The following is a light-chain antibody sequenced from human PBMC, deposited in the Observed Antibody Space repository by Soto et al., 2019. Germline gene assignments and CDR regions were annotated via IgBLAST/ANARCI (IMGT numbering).Light chain of an antibody. J-gene: IGKJ2*01. Sequence: EIVLTQSPGNLSLSPGERATLSCRASQSLTSRYLAWYRQKPGQPPRLLIYGASSRATGIPARFSGSGSGTEFTLTISSLQSEDFAVYYCQQYNNWPAYTFGQGTKVDIK. CDR2: GAS. CDR1: QSLTSRY. CDR3: QQYNNWPAYT. V-gene: IGKV3D-15*01.